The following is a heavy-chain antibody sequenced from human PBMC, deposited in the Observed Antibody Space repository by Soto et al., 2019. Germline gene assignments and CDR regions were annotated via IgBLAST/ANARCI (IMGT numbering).Heavy chain of an antibody. CDR2: IDPSDSYT. J-gene: IGHJ4*02. V-gene: IGHV5-10-1*01. CDR1: GYSFTSYW. CDR3: VREAYCDSSSCGEFDY. D-gene: IGHD2-2*01. Sequence: GESLKISCKGSGYSFTSYWISWVRQMPGKGLEWMGRIDPSDSYTNYSPSFQGHVTISADKSISTAYLQWSSLKASDTAMYYCVREAYCDSSSCGEFDYWGQGTQVTVSS.